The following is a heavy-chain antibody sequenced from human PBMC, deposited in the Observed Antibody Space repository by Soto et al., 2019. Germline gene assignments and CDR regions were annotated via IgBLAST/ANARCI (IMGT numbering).Heavy chain of an antibody. CDR2: MNPNSANT. Sequence: QAQLVQSGAEVKEPGASVKVSCKASGYTFTNYDISWVRQVTGQGLEWMGWMNPNSANTGYAQKFQGRVSMTRDTAIPTAYMELSSLRPEDTAIYYCARMATSGTLSWFDPWGQGALVTVSS. CDR1: GYTFTNYD. J-gene: IGHJ5*02. D-gene: IGHD1-26*01. CDR3: ARMATSGTLSWFDP. V-gene: IGHV1-8*02.